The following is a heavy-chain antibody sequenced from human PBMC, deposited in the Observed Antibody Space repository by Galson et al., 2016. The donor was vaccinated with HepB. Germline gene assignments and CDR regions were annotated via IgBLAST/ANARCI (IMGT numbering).Heavy chain of an antibody. Sequence: SLRLSCAASGFNFNDYAMHWVRQAPGKGLEWVAVTWFDGKNDFYAGSVKGRFIISKDNSDNTLHLQMNSLRAEDTAVYFCARASIVPSARRRVFDLWGQGARVTVSS. CDR3: ARASIVPSARRRVFDL. V-gene: IGHV3-33*01. CDR2: TWFDGKND. J-gene: IGHJ4*02. D-gene: IGHD2-2*02. CDR1: GFNFNDYA.